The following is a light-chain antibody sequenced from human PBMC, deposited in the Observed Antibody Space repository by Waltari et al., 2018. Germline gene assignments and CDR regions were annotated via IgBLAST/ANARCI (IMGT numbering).Light chain of an antibody. CDR3: SSFTISATFV. CDR2: DVS. CDR1: HSNVGGHNY. V-gene: IGLV2-14*01. Sequence: QSALTQPASVSGSPGQSVTISCTGTHSNVGGHNYVAWYQQHPGKVPKLIIFDVSKRPSGVSNRFSGSKSGNTASLTISGLQAEDEAEYYCSSFTISATFVFGGGTKLAVL. J-gene: IGLJ2*01.